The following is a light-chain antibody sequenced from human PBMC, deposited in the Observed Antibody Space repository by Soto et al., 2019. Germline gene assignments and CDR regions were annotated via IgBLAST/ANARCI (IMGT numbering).Light chain of an antibody. CDR3: QQYNNWLT. J-gene: IGKJ4*01. CDR2: GAS. V-gene: IGKV3D-15*01. Sequence: EIVMTQSPATLSVSPGERATLSCRASQSVSSNLAWYQQKPGQAPRLLIYGASFRATGIPARFSGSGSVKEFTLTISSLQSEYFAVYYCQQYNNWLTFGGGTKVEIK. CDR1: QSVSSN.